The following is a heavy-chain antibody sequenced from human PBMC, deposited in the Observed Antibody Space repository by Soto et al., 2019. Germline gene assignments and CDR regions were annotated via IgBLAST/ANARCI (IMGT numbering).Heavy chain of an antibody. CDR3: ARCGGDCYSNGMDV. J-gene: IGHJ6*02. CDR1: GGSIIDNY. D-gene: IGHD2-21*02. Sequence: PSETLSLTCTFSGGSIIDNYWSWIRQPPGKGLEWIGYIYYSGSTNYNPSLKGRVTISVGTSKKQFSLKLSSVTAADTAVYYCARCGGDCYSNGMDVWGQGTTVTVSS. CDR2: IYYSGST. V-gene: IGHV4-59*01.